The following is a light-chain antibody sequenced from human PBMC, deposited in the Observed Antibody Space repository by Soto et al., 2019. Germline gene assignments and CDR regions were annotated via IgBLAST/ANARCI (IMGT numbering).Light chain of an antibody. CDR1: QSVNSW. V-gene: IGKV1-5*03. CDR3: QQYNTFWT. J-gene: IGKJ1*01. CDR2: KAS. Sequence: DIQMTQSPSTLSASVGDRVTITCRASQSVNSWLAWYQQKPGKAPKLLIYKASSLEGGVPSRFSGSGSGTAFTLTISGLQPDDFATYYCQQYNTFWTFGQGTKVDMK.